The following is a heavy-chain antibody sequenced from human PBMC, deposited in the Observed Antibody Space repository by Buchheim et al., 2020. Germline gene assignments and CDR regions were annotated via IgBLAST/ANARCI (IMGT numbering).Heavy chain of an antibody. V-gene: IGHV4-59*08. J-gene: IGHJ4*02. CDR2: IYYSGST. D-gene: IGHD3-3*01. CDR3: ARGGAQYYDFWSGYSQFDY. Sequence: QVQLQESGPGLVKPSETLSLTCTVSGGSISSYYWSWIRQPPGKGLEWIGYIYYSGSTNYNPSLKSRVTISVDTSKNQFSPKLSSVTAADTAVYYCARGGAQYYDFWSGYSQFDYWGQGTL. CDR1: GGSISSYY.